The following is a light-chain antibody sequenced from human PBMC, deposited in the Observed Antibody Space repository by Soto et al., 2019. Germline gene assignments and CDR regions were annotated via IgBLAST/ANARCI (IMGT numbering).Light chain of an antibody. CDR1: SSDIGGYIY. Sequence: QSALTQPASVSASPGQSITISCTGTSSDIGGYIYVSWYQHHPGKAPRLMIYHVITRPSGVPDRFSGSKSGDTASLTISGLQAEDEADYYCCSYAGSYTYVFGTGTKVTVL. CDR3: CSYAGSYTYV. J-gene: IGLJ1*01. V-gene: IGLV2-11*01. CDR2: HVI.